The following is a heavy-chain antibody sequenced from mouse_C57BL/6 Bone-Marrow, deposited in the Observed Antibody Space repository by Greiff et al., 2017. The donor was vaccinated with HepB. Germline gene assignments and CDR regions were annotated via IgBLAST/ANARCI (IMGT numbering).Heavy chain of an antibody. J-gene: IGHJ1*03. D-gene: IGHD1-1*01. Sequence: QVQLKQSGPGLVQPSQSLSITCTVSGFSLTSYGVHWVRQSPGKGLEWLGVIWRGGSTDYNAAFMSRLSITKDNSKSQVFFKMNSLQADDTAIYYCAKNSPYYYGSSYPWYFDVWGTGTTVTVSS. CDR1: GFSLTSYG. CDR3: AKNSPYYYGSSYPWYFDV. CDR2: IWRGGST. V-gene: IGHV2-5*01.